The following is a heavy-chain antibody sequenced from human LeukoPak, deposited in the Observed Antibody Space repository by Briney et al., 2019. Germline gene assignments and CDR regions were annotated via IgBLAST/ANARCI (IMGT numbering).Heavy chain of an antibody. Sequence: GGSLRLSCAASGITISKYSMNWVRQAPGKGLELVSYISSSSSTIYYADSVKDRFTISRDNARNSVSLQMNGLRAEDTALYYCALGWYAIDYWGQGALVTVSS. D-gene: IGHD6-19*01. CDR2: ISSSSSTI. CDR1: GITISKYS. J-gene: IGHJ4*02. V-gene: IGHV3-48*04. CDR3: ALGWYAIDY.